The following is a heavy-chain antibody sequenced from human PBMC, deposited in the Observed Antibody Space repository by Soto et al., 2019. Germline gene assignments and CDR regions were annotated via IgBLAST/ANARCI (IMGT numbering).Heavy chain of an antibody. D-gene: IGHD3-10*01. V-gene: IGHV3-23*04. CDR3: AKKPYFPGSEINY. Sequence: EVQLVESGGGLAQPGESLRLSCAASGFSFSTYGMTWVRQAPGKGLEWVASVSGGGDTTYYADSVTGRFTISRSNSKNTLFLQMKSLRADDKAIYYCAKKPYFPGSEINYGGQGLLVIVST. J-gene: IGHJ4*02. CDR2: VSGGGDTT. CDR1: GFSFSTYG.